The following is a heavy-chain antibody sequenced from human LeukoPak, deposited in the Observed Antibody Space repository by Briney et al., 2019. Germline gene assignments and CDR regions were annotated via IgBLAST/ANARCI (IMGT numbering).Heavy chain of an antibody. CDR1: GYTFTSYY. Sequence: ASVKVSCKASGYTFTSYYMHWVRQAPGQGLEWVGIINPSGGSTNYAQKFQGRVTITADESTSTAYMELSSLGSEDTAVYYCASASLRIAAAGTWCYYGMDVWGQGTTVTVSS. J-gene: IGHJ6*02. CDR2: INPSGGST. CDR3: ASASLRIAAAGTWCYYGMDV. V-gene: IGHV1-46*01. D-gene: IGHD6-13*01.